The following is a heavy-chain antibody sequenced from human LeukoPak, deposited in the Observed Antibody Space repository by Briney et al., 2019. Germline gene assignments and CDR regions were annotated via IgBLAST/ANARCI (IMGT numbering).Heavy chain of an antibody. CDR3: ARSPRYYDSSGYYSTSLTSRRYSFDY. CDR1: GYTFTSYG. CDR2: ISSYNGNT. J-gene: IGHJ4*02. V-gene: IGHV1-18*03. Sequence: VKVSCKASGYTFTSYGISWVRQAPGQGLEWMGRISSYNGNTNYAQKLQGRVTMTTYTSTSTAYMELRRLRSDDMAVYYCARSPRYYDSSGYYSTSLTSRRYSFDYWGKGPLVRVSS. D-gene: IGHD3-22*01.